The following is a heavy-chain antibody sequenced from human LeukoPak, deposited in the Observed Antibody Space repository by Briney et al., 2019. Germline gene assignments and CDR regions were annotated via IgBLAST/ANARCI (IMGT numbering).Heavy chain of an antibody. V-gene: IGHV3-7*01. CDR3: ARGSSGIYSGYEIDY. CDR2: MKQDGSEK. D-gene: IGHD5-12*01. Sequence: GGSLRLSCAASGFTFSSYWMSWVRQAPGKGVEWVANMKQDGSEKYYVDSVKGRFTISRDNAKNSLYLQMNSLRAEDTAVYYCARGSSGIYSGYEIDYWGQGTLVTVSS. J-gene: IGHJ4*02. CDR1: GFTFSSYW.